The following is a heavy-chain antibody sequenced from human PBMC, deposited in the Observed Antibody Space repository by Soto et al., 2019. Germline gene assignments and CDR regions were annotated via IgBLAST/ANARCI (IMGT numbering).Heavy chain of an antibody. V-gene: IGHV4-31*03. J-gene: IGHJ4*01. CDR2: IYCTGSM. CDR3: ARARDYGDYFDY. CDR1: GGSISSGGYY. D-gene: IGHD4-17*01. Sequence: SETLSLTCTVSGGSISSGGYYWSWVRQHPGKGLEWIGYIYCTGSMYYNPSLKSRVTISVDTSKNQFSLKLSSVTAADTAVYYCARARDYGDYFDYWGQGTLVTAS.